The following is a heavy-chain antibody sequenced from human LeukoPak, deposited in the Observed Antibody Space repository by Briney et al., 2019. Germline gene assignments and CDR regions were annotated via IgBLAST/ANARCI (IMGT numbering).Heavy chain of an antibody. J-gene: IGHJ3*02. D-gene: IGHD3-10*01. V-gene: IGHV3-66*01. CDR2: IDSGGST. CDR3: ARVSNPPGSVVRGVTPVDDAFDI. CDR1: GSTVSSNY. Sequence: PGGSLRLSCAASGSTVSSNYVSWVRQAPGKGLEWVSVIDSGGSTYYADSVKGRFTISRDNSKNTLYLQMNSLRAEDTAVYYCARVSNPPGSVVRGVTPVDDAFDIWGQGTMVTVYS.